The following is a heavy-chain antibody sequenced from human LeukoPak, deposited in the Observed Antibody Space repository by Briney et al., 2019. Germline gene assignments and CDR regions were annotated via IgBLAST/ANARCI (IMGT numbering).Heavy chain of an antibody. CDR3: ARGDSSGQSYYFDY. J-gene: IGHJ4*02. V-gene: IGHV4-59*01. CDR1: GGSISSYY. Sequence: SETLSLTCTVSGGSISSYYWSWIRQPPGKGLEWIGYIYYSGSTNYNPSLKSRVTISVDTSKNQFSLKLSSVTAADTAVYYCARGDSSGQSYYFDYWGQGTLVTVSS. CDR2: IYYSGST. D-gene: IGHD3-22*01.